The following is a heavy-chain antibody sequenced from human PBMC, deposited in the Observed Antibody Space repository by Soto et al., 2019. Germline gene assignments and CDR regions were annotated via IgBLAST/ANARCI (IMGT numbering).Heavy chain of an antibody. Sequence: QVQLQQWGAGLLKPSETLSLTCAVYGGSFSGYYWSWIRQPPGKGLEYIGEINHSGSTNYNPSLKGRGTISVDTSKNQFSLKLSSVTAAATAVYYCARSYGGNSGTFDFWGQGTLVTVSS. V-gene: IGHV4-34*01. J-gene: IGHJ4*02. CDR3: ARSYGGNSGTFDF. CDR2: INHSGST. D-gene: IGHD4-17*01. CDR1: GGSFSGYY.